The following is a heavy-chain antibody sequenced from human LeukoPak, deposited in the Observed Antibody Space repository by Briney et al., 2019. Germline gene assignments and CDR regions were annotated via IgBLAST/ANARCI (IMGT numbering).Heavy chain of an antibody. Sequence: GGSLRLSCAASGFTFSNYGIHWVRQAPGKGLEWLTYIRSSGTNKYYAESVKGRFTISRDNLKNTLYLQMNSLTPEDTALYYCARDYNWATDYWGQGTLVTVSS. CDR2: IRSSGTNK. CDR1: GFTFSNYG. D-gene: IGHD1-1*01. V-gene: IGHV3-30*02. CDR3: ARDYNWATDY. J-gene: IGHJ4*02.